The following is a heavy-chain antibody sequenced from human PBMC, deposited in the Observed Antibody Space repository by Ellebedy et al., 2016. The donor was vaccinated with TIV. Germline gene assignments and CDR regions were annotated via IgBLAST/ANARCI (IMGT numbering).Heavy chain of an antibody. J-gene: IGHJ4*02. CDR3: ARDSWGGSFLVANYFDS. Sequence: GESLKISXAASGFNFDDYGMTWVRQAPGKGLEWVSGIDWNGGRTGYADSVKGRFTISRDNAKNSLYLQMNSLRAEDTAVYYCARDSWGGSFLVANYFDSWGQGTLVTVSS. CDR2: IDWNGGRT. CDR1: GFNFDDYG. V-gene: IGHV3-20*04. D-gene: IGHD2-15*01.